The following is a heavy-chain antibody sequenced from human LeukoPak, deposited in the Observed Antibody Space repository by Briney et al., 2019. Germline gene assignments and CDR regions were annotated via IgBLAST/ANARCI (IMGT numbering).Heavy chain of an antibody. CDR1: GGSISSGGYS. D-gene: IGHD2-8*01. Sequence: SETLSLTCAVSGGSISSGGYSWSWIRQPPGKGLEWIGYIYHSGSTYYNPSLKSRVTISVDWSKNQFSLKLSSVTAADTAVYYCARVKPQYGPSFDYWGQGTLVTVSS. CDR3: ARVKPQYGPSFDY. CDR2: IYHSGST. J-gene: IGHJ4*02. V-gene: IGHV4-30-2*01.